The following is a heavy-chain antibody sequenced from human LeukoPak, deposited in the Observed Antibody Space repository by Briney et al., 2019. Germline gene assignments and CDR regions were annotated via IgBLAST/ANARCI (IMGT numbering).Heavy chain of an antibody. CDR2: IYTSGST. CDR1: GGSISSYY. Sequence: PSETLSLTCTVSGGSISSYYWSWIRRPAGKGLEWIGRIYTSGSTNYNPSLKSRVTMSVDTSKNQFSLKLSSVTAADTAVYYCARVRADDDSSGYYYRWGYFDYWGQGTLVTVSS. J-gene: IGHJ4*02. CDR3: ARVRADDDSSGYYYRWGYFDY. D-gene: IGHD3-22*01. V-gene: IGHV4-4*07.